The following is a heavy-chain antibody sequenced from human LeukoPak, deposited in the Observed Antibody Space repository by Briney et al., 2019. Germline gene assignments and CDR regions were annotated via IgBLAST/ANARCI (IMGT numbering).Heavy chain of an antibody. Sequence: PGGSLRLSCAASGFTFSNYNMNWVRQAPGKGLEWVSYISSSSTNIYYTDSVMGRFTISRDNAKNSLYLQMNSLRAEDTAVYYCARDDTAVAGTELDYWGQGTLVTVSS. CDR2: ISSSSTNI. J-gene: IGHJ4*02. CDR3: ARDDTAVAGTELDY. D-gene: IGHD6-19*01. V-gene: IGHV3-21*01. CDR1: GFTFSNYN.